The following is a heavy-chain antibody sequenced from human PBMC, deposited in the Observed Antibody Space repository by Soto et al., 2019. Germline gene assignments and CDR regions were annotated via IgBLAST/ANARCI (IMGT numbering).Heavy chain of an antibody. D-gene: IGHD3-16*01. V-gene: IGHV1-69*08. CDR2: IIPILGET. Sequence: QVQLVQSGAEVKKPGSSVRVSCKASGTIFSSYTISWVRQAPGQGLEWMGRIIPILGETNSAQKFQDRVTLTADKSTNTDYMELNSLRMEDTAVYYCARGLGGRMDAWGQGTTVTVSS. J-gene: IGHJ6*02. CDR3: ARGLGGRMDA. CDR1: GTIFSSYT.